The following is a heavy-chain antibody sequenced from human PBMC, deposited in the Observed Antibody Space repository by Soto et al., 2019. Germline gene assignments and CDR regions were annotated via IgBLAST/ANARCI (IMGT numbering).Heavy chain of an antibody. CDR1: GYTFTSYG. Sequence: QVQLVQSGPEVKKPGASVKVSCKTSGYTFTSYGISWVPQAPGQGLEWMGWISTYKGNTNYAQKFQGRGTMTTDTSTSTADTGLRSLRSDDTAVYYCATRSPAFDYWGQGTLVTVSS. CDR3: ATRSPAFDY. V-gene: IGHV1-18*01. CDR2: ISTYKGNT. J-gene: IGHJ4*02.